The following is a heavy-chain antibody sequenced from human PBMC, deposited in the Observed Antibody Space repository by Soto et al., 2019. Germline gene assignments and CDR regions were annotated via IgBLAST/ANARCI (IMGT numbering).Heavy chain of an antibody. J-gene: IGHJ4*02. CDR3: ARGPSSLTRFDY. CDR2: ISYDGSNK. Sequence: GGSLRLSCAASGFTFSSYAMHWVRQAPGKGPEWVAVISYDGSNKYYADSVKGRFTISRDNSKNTLYLQMNSLRAEDTAVYYCARGPSSLTRFDYWGQGTLVTVSS. CDR1: GFTFSSYA. D-gene: IGHD2-2*01. V-gene: IGHV3-30-3*01.